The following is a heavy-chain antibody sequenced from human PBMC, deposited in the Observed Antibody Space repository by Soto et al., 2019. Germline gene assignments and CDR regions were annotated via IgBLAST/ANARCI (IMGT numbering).Heavy chain of an antibody. D-gene: IGHD3-22*01. CDR2: IYHSGST. CDR3: ARGAPVVNDY. J-gene: IGHJ4*02. CDR1: GGFTSTGGYS. Sequence: KLSDPNAGSGGFTSTGGYSWSWIRQPPGKGLEWIGYIYHSGSTYYNPSLKSRVTISVDRSKNQFSLKLSSVTAADTAVYYCARGAPVVNDYWGQGTLVT. V-gene: IGHV4-30-2*01.